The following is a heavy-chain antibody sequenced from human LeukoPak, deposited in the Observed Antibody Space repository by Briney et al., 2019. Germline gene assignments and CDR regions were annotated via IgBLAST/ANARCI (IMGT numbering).Heavy chain of an antibody. CDR1: GFTFSSYA. CDR2: ISGSGGST. V-gene: IGHV3-23*01. Sequence: GGSLRLSCAASGFTFSSYAMSWVRQAPGKGLEWVSAISGSGGSTYYAGSVKGRFTISRDNSKNTLYLQMNSLRAEDTAVYYCAKGGDYCSSTSCPLYFDYWGQGTLVTVSS. J-gene: IGHJ4*02. CDR3: AKGGDYCSSTSCPLYFDY. D-gene: IGHD2-2*01.